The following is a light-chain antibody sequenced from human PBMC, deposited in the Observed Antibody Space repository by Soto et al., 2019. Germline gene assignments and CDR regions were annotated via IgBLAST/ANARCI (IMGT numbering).Light chain of an antibody. CDR2: RTS. CDR1: QSLAGN. J-gene: IGKJ1*01. Sequence: IVMTQSPATLSVSPGERVTVSCRASQSLAGNLAWYQQKPGQAPRLLIDRTSTRASGVPARFSGSGSATEFTLTISSLQSEDFAVYYCQQYNNWPRTFGQGTTVEF. CDR3: QQYNNWPRT. V-gene: IGKV3-15*01.